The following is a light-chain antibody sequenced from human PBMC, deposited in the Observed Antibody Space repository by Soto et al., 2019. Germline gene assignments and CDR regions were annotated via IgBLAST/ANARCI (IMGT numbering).Light chain of an antibody. CDR3: QVWDSSSDRVV. J-gene: IGLJ2*01. CDR2: DDS. Sequence: SYELTQPPSVSVAPGQTARITCGGKNIGSKSVQWYQQKSGQAPVLVVYDDSGRPSGIPERFSGANSGNTATLTISRVEAGDEADYHCQVWDSSSDRVVFGGGTKLTVL. V-gene: IGLV3-21*02. CDR1: NIGSKS.